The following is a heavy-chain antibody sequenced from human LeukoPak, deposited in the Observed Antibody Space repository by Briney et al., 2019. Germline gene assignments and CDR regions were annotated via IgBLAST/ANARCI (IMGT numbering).Heavy chain of an antibody. CDR2: IYYSGST. Sequence: SETLSLTCTVSGGSISSYYWSWIRQPPGKALEWIGYIYYSGSTNYNPSLKSRVTISVDTSKNQFSLKLSSVTAADTAVYYCARVGCSGGSCYYYYCGMDVWGQGTTVTVSS. CDR1: GGSISSYY. CDR3: ARVGCSGGSCYYYYCGMDV. J-gene: IGHJ6*02. D-gene: IGHD2-15*01. V-gene: IGHV4-59*01.